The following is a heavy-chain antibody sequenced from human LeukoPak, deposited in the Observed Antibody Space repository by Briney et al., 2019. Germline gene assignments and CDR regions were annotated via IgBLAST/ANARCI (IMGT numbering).Heavy chain of an antibody. CDR1: GFTLSSYW. CDR2: IKEDGSEK. J-gene: IGHJ6*03. D-gene: IGHD3-10*02. V-gene: IGHV3-7*01. Sequence: GGCLRLSCAAPGFTLSSYWMNWVRQAPGEGLGWVANIKEDGSEKYYVHSVRGRFSLSRETAKSSLYLRKSTVRAENTVLYFLSELGITMIGGVWGKGTTL. CDR3: SELGITMIGGV.